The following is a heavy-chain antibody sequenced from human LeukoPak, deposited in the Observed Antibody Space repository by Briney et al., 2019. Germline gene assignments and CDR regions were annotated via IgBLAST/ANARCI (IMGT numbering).Heavy chain of an antibody. CDR2: IYTSGST. CDR3: ARESPYSSSWLDY. V-gene: IGHV4-4*07. Sequence: SQTLSLTCTVSGGSISSYYWSWLRQPAGKGLEWIGRIYTSGSTNYNPSLKSRVTMSVDTSKNQFSLKLSSVTAADTAVYYCARESPYSSSWLDYWGQGTLVTVSS. J-gene: IGHJ4*02. CDR1: GGSISSYY. D-gene: IGHD6-13*01.